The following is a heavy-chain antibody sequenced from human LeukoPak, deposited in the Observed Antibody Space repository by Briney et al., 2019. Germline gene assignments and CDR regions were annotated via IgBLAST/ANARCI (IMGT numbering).Heavy chain of an antibody. CDR1: GFTFSDYY. D-gene: IGHD1-26*01. CDR2: ISSSGSTI. V-gene: IGHV3-11*04. Sequence: GALRLSCAASGFTFSDYYMSWIRQAPGKGLEWVSYISSSGSTIYYADSVKGRFTISRDNAKNSLYLQMNSLRAEDTATYYCARPVDSANGMDVWSQGTTVTVSS. J-gene: IGHJ6*02. CDR3: ARPVDSANGMDV.